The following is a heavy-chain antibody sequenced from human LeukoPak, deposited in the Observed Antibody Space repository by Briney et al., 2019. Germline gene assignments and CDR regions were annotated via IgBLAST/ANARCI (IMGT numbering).Heavy chain of an antibody. CDR2: IKQDGSEK. J-gene: IGHJ4*02. D-gene: IGHD3/OR15-3a*01. Sequence: GGSLRLSCAASGFAFGSYWMSWVRQAPGQGLEWVANIKQDGSEKFYVASVKGRFTISRDNGKSSLYLQMNSLRAEDTALYYCATSYDMGWLIGYWGQGTLVTVSS. CDR3: ATSYDMGWLIGY. V-gene: IGHV3-7*03. CDR1: GFAFGSYW.